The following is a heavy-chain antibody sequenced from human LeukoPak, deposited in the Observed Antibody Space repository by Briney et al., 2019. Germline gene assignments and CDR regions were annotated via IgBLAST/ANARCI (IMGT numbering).Heavy chain of an antibody. Sequence: ASVKVSCKASGYTFTSYYMHWVRQAPGQGLEWMGWINPNSGGTNYAQKFQGRVTMTRDTSISTAYMELSRLRSDDTAVYYCASGLPYDFWSGYQGLHWFDPWGQGTLVTVSS. CDR1: GYTFTSYY. V-gene: IGHV1-2*02. J-gene: IGHJ5*02. D-gene: IGHD3-3*01. CDR2: INPNSGGT. CDR3: ASGLPYDFWSGYQGLHWFDP.